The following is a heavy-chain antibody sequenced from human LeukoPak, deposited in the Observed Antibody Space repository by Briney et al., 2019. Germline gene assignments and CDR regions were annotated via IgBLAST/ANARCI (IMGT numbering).Heavy chain of an antibody. J-gene: IGHJ1*01. V-gene: IGHV1-46*01. CDR3: ARDHVYSSGWYAHEYFQH. CDR1: GYTFTSYY. CDR2: INPSGGST. Sequence: ASVKVSCKASGYTFTSYYMHWVRQAPGQGLEWMGIINPSGGSTSYAQKFQGRVTMARDTSTSTVYMELSSLRSEDTAVYYCARDHVYSSGWYAHEYFQHWGQGTLVTVSS. D-gene: IGHD6-13*01.